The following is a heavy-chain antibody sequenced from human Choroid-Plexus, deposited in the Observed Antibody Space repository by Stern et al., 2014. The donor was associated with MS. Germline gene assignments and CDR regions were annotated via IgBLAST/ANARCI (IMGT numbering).Heavy chain of an antibody. Sequence: VQLVESGAEVKKPGSSVKVSCKASGGTFSSYAINWVRQAPGQGPEWMGGXIPIFGTANYAQKFQGRVTITADESTSTAYMELSSLRSEDTAVYYCARDSRHYDASYYFDSWGQGTLVTVSS. D-gene: IGHD3-16*01. CDR2: XIPIFGTA. CDR3: ARDSRHYDASYYFDS. CDR1: GGTFSSYA. V-gene: IGHV1-69*01. J-gene: IGHJ4*02.